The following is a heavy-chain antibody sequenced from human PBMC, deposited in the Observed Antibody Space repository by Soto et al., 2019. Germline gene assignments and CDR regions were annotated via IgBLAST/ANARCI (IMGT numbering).Heavy chain of an antibody. J-gene: IGHJ4*02. Sequence: SETLSLTCTVSGGSLSSGAYYWSWIRQHPGKGLEWIGYIYYSGSTYYNPSLESRVTLSVDTSTKQFSLKVISVTAADTAVYYCARDSAPYNLNYDSPYWGQGTLVTVSS. V-gene: IGHV4-31*03. CDR2: IYYSGST. CDR1: GGSLSSGAYY. CDR3: ARDSAPYNLNYDSPY. D-gene: IGHD3-3*01.